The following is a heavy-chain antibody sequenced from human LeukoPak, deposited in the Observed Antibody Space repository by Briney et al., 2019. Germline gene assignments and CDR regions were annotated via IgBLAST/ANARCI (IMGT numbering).Heavy chain of an antibody. V-gene: IGHV5-51*01. CDR3: ATPYTTSSIAY. J-gene: IGHJ4*02. Sequence: GESLKISCKGSGYSFNTYRIGWVRQMPGKGLEWMGIIYPGDSDTRYSPSFQGQVTISADKSISTAYLQWSSLKASDTAMYYCATPYTTSSIAYWGQGTLVTVSS. D-gene: IGHD6-6*01. CDR1: GYSFNTYR. CDR2: IYPGDSDT.